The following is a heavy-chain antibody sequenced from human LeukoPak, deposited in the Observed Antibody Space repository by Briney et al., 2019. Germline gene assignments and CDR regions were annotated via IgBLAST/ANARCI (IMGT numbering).Heavy chain of an antibody. CDR2: IIPIFGAR. CDR1: GGTFSSYA. J-gene: IGHJ4*02. Sequence: AASVKVSCKASGGTFSSYAISWVRQAPGQGLEWIGGIIPIFGARNYAQKFQGRVTITADESTSTAYMELSSLRSEDTAVYYCARERGVRGGGEFDYWGQGTLVTVSS. D-gene: IGHD3-10*01. CDR3: ARERGVRGGGEFDY. V-gene: IGHV1-69*13.